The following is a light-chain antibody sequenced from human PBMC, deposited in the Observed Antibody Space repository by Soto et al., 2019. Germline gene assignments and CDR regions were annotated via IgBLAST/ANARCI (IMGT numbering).Light chain of an antibody. J-gene: IGLJ1*01. CDR3: SSYAGSSNLV. CDR2: EVT. Sequence: QSALTQPPSASGSPGQSVTISCTGTNNDIGGYNYVSWYQHHPGKAPQLIIYEVTKRPSGVLNRFSGSKSGNTASLTVAGLQTYDEAEYFCSSYAGSSNLVFGTVTKLTVL. CDR1: NNDIGGYNY. V-gene: IGLV2-8*01.